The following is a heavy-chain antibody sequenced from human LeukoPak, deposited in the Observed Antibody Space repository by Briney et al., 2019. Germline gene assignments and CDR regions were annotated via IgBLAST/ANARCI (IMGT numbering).Heavy chain of an antibody. J-gene: IGHJ5*02. CDR1: GGSISSGRYY. Sequence: SETLSLTCTVSGGSISSGRYYWSWIRQPAGKGLEWIGRILTSGSSNYNPSLKGRVTMSLDMSNNQLTLKMTSVTVADTAVYYCTREEDDDFWSGHPHNWFDPWGQGTLVTVSS. CDR2: ILTSGSS. CDR3: TREEDDDFWSGHPHNWFDP. V-gene: IGHV4-61*02. D-gene: IGHD3-3*01.